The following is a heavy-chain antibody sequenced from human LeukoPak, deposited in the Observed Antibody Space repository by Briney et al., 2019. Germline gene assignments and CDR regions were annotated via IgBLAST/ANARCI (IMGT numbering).Heavy chain of an antibody. Sequence: SETLSLTCTVSGGSISSHYWSWIRQPPGKGLEWIGYIYYSGSTNYNPSLKSRVTISVDTSKNQFSLKLSSVTAADTAVYYCAREILSSWFDPWGQGTLITVSS. CDR1: GGSISSHY. CDR2: IYYSGST. V-gene: IGHV4-59*11. CDR3: AREILSSWFDP. J-gene: IGHJ5*02. D-gene: IGHD2-2*01.